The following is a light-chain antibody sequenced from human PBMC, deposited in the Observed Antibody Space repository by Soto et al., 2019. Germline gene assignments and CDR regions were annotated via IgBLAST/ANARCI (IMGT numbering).Light chain of an antibody. CDR1: QSITNW. J-gene: IGKJ5*01. CDR3: QQYNTYPIT. V-gene: IGKV1-5*03. CDR2: KAS. Sequence: DIQMTQSPSTLSASVGDRVAITCRASQSITNWLAWYQQKPGKAPNLLIYKASSLESGVPSRFSGSGSGTEVTLTISSLQPDDFATYYCQQYNTYPITFGQGTRLDIK.